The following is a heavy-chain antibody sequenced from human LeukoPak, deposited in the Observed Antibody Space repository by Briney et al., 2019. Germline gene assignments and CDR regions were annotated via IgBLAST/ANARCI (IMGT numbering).Heavy chain of an antibody. D-gene: IGHD3-22*01. CDR3: ASSYYDSSGYYYVWFDP. CDR1: GGTFSSYA. V-gene: IGHV1-69*13. CDR2: IIPILGTA. Sequence: ASVKVSCKASGGTFSSYAISWVRQAPGQGLEWMGGIIPILGTANYAQKFQGRVTITADESTSTAYMELSSLRSEDTAVYYCASSYYDSSGYYYVWFDPWGQGTLVTVSS. J-gene: IGHJ5*02.